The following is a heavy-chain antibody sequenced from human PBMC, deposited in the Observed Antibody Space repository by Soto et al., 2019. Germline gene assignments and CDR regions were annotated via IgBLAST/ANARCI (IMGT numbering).Heavy chain of an antibody. CDR2: IYPSDSNT. D-gene: IGHD4-4*01. Sequence: PGESLKISCQGSGYGFTSQWIGWVRQMPGKGLGWMGVIYPSDSNTKYSPSFQGQVTISADNSISTAFLQWGGLRASDSAIYYCASRKVTSDAFDFWGQGTVVTVSS. V-gene: IGHV5-51*01. J-gene: IGHJ3*01. CDR1: GYGFTSQW. CDR3: ASRKVTSDAFDF.